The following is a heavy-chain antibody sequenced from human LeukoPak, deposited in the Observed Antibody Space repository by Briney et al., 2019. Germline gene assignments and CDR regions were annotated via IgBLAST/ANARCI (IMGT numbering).Heavy chain of an antibody. CDR3: ARGPTSTSCLRL. CDR1: GGTFSSYA. V-gene: IGHV1-69*06. D-gene: IGHD2-2*01. CDR2: IIPIFGTA. J-gene: IGHJ4*02. Sequence: ASVKASCKASGGTFSSYAISWVRQAPGQGLEWMGGIIPIFGTANYAQKFQGRVTITADKSTSTAYMELSSLRSEDTAVYYCARGPTSTSCLRLWGQGTLVTVSS.